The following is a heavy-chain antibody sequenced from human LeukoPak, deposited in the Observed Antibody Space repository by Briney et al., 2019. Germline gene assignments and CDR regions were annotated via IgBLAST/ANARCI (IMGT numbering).Heavy chain of an antibody. CDR2: IYYSGST. V-gene: IGHV4-59*08. CDR1: GGSISSYY. CDR3: ARHPSTSQASDGGY. J-gene: IGHJ4*02. D-gene: IGHD2-2*01. Sequence: SETLSLTCTVSGGSISSYYWSWIRQPPGKGLEWIGNIYYSGSTNYNPSLKSRVTMSVDTSKNQFSLKLSSVTAAGTAVYYCARHPSTSQASDGGYWGQGTLVTVSS.